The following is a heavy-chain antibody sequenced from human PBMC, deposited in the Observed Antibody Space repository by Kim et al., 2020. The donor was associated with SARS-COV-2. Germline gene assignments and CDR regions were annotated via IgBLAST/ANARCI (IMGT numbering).Heavy chain of an antibody. D-gene: IGHD3-10*01. CDR3: AREGSITLYYYGMDV. CDR1: GFTFSSYG. Sequence: GGSLRLSCAASGFTFSSYGMHWVRQAPGKGLERVAVIWYDGSNKYYADSVKGRFTISRDNSKNMLYLQMNSLRAEDTAVYYCAREGSITLYYYGMDVWGQGTTVTVSS. J-gene: IGHJ6*02. CDR2: IWYDGSNK. V-gene: IGHV3-33*01.